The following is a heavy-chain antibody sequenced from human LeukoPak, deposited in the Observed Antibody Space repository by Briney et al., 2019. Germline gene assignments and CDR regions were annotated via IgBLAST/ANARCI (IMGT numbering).Heavy chain of an antibody. Sequence: ASVKVSCKASGYTFISYAIHWVRQAPGQRLEWMGWINAGNGNTNYSPKFQGRVTITRDTSARTAHMDLSSLRSDDTAVYYCARVGSTNGYDILTDDDAFDIWGQGTMVTVSS. D-gene: IGHD3-9*01. CDR2: INAGNGNT. V-gene: IGHV1-3*01. CDR1: GYTFISYA. CDR3: ARVGSTNGYDILTDDDAFDI. J-gene: IGHJ3*02.